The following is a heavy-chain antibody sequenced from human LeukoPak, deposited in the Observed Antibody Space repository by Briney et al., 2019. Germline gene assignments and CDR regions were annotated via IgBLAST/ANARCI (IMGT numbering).Heavy chain of an antibody. CDR1: GGSISSSSYY. D-gene: IGHD3-22*01. CDR3: ARHVGFTWDSSELDQNNWFDP. Sequence: SETLSLTCTVSGGSISSSSYYWGWIRQPPGKGLEWIGSIYYSGSTYYNPSLKSRVTIPVDTSKNQFSLKLSSVTAADTAVYYCARHVGFTWDSSELDQNNWFDPWGQGTLVTVSS. V-gene: IGHV4-39*01. CDR2: IYYSGST. J-gene: IGHJ5*02.